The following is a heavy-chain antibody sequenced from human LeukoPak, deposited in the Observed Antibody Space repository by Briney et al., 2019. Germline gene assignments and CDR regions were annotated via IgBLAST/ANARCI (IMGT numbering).Heavy chain of an antibody. V-gene: IGHV4-39*01. CDR3: AGHLMTPAGLRWFDP. J-gene: IGHJ5*02. D-gene: IGHD2-2*01. Sequence: TLSLTCTVSGDSITSNDYYWGWIRQPPGKGLEWIASIYYSGSPYYIPSLKSRATISVDTSRNQFSLQLTSVTATDTAMYFCAGHLMTPAGLRWFDPWGQGILVIVSS. CDR2: IYYSGSP. CDR1: GDSITSNDYY.